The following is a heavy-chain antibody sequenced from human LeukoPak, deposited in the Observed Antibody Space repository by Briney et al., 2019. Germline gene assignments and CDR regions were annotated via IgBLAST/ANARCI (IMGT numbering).Heavy chain of an antibody. CDR3: ARDLGSGRPDIDY. CDR2: ISNDGRRT. CDR1: GFTFSDYV. D-gene: IGHD3-10*01. J-gene: IGHJ4*02. Sequence: GRSLRLSCAASGFTFSDYVIHWVRQAPGKGLEWVAVISNDGRRTYYADSLKGRFTISRDNSKNTVYLQVSSLRAEDTAVYYCARDLGSGRPDIDYWGQGTLVTVSS. V-gene: IGHV3-30*04.